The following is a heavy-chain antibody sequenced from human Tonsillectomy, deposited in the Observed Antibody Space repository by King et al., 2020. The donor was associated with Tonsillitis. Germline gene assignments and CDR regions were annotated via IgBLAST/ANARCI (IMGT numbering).Heavy chain of an antibody. V-gene: IGHV4-31*03. D-gene: IGHD4-17*01. CDR3: ARNRDYGDYVDF. Sequence: QLQESGPGLVRPSQTLSLICSVSGDSLTSGGYFWSWIRQHPDKGLEWIGSIYHSGPTYHTPSLRSRLFMSVDTSKNQFFLRLTSGTAADTAVYYFARNRDYGDYVDFWGQGTLVAVSS. CDR2: IYHSGPT. J-gene: IGHJ4*02. CDR1: GDSLTSGGYF.